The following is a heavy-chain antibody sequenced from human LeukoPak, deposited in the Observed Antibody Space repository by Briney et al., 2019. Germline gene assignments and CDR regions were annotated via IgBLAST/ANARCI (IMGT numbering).Heavy chain of an antibody. CDR3: ARAPSHYYDFWSGRRFDY. J-gene: IGHJ4*02. CDR2: INHSGST. D-gene: IGHD3-3*01. Sequence: PSGTLSLTCAVYGGSFSGYYWSWIRQPPGKGLEWIGEINHSGSTNYNPSLKSRVTISVDTSKNQFSLKLSSVTAADTAVYYCARAPSHYYDFWSGRRFDYWGQGTLVTVSS. V-gene: IGHV4-34*01. CDR1: GGSFSGYY.